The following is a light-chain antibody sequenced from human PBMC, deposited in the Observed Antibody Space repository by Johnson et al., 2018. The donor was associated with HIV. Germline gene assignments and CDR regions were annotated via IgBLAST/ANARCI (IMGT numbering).Light chain of an antibody. CDR3: GTWDSSLSAGGF. V-gene: IGLV1-51*01. Sequence: QSVLTQPPSVSAAPGQKVTISCSGSSSNIGNNYVSWYQQLPGTAPKLLIYDNNKRPSGIPDRFSGSKSGTSATLGITGLQTGDEADYYCGTWDSSLSAGGFFGTGTEVTVL. J-gene: IGLJ1*01. CDR2: DNN. CDR1: SSNIGNNY.